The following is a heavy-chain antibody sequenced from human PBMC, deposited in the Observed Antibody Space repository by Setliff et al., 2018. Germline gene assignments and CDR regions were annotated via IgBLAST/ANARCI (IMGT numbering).Heavy chain of an antibody. J-gene: IGHJ4*02. CDR3: ARDSHQWDPLYFDS. V-gene: IGHV1-18*01. Sequence: ASVKVSCKTSGYAFITFGMSWVRQAPGQGLEWMGWISGSTDNTNYAQKFRGRVTLTKDTSTNTKYMELRSLGSDDTAVYYCARDSHQWDPLYFDSWGQGTLVTVSS. D-gene: IGHD1-26*01. CDR1: GYAFITFG. CDR2: ISGSTDNT.